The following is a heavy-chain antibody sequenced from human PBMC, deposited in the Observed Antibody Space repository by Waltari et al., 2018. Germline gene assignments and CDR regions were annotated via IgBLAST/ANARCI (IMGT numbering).Heavy chain of an antibody. Sequence: EVQLVESGGGLVQPGGSLRLSCTASGFTFSGYNLNWVRQAPGKGLEWVSYINSGSNTIYYADSVKGRFTISRDNAKNSLYLQMNSLRAEDTAVYYCARGGTTFDIWGQGTMVTVSS. J-gene: IGHJ3*02. V-gene: IGHV3-48*04. CDR1: GFTFSGYN. D-gene: IGHD3-16*01. CDR2: INSGSNTI. CDR3: ARGGTTFDI.